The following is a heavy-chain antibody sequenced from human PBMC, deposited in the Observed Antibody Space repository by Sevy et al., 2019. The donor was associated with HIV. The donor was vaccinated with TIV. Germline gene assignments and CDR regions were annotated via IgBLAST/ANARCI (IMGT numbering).Heavy chain of an antibody. Sequence: SETLSLTCSVSGGSINNPDFNWSWVRQPPGRGLEWIGYVYYSGNTYYSPSLKPRASLSIDTSKNQFSLDLHSVTAADTAVYYCTRVRGPFGWSDPWGQGTLVTVSS. V-gene: IGHV4-30-4*01. CDR1: GGSINNPDFN. D-gene: IGHD3-10*01. CDR3: TRVRGPFGWSDP. CDR2: VYYSGNT. J-gene: IGHJ5*02.